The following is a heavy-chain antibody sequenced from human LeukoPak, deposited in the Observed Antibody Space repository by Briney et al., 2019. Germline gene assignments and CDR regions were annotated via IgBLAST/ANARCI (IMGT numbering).Heavy chain of an antibody. D-gene: IGHD6-6*01. CDR1: GGSFSGYY. CDR2: INHSGST. CDR3: ARDRSVGVLPAPPFDF. Sequence: PSETLSLTCAVYGGSFSGYYWSWIRQPPGKGLEWIGEINHSGSTNYNPSLKSRVTISADTSKNQFPLTLTSVTAADTAVYYCARDRSVGVLPAPPFDFWGQGTLVTVSS. V-gene: IGHV4-34*01. J-gene: IGHJ4*02.